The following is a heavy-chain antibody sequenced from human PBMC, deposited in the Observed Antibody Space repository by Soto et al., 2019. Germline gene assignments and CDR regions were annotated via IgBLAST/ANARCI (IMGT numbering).Heavy chain of an antibody. CDR2: ISPSGRVM. V-gene: IGHV3-11*01. CDR3: ATQDFRGTTGTT. D-gene: IGHD1-1*01. J-gene: IGHJ4*02. Sequence: QLQLVESGGRLVKPGGSLRLSCAASGFTFSDHYMSWIRQAPGKGLEWVSCISPSGRVMYSAESLKGRFTISRDNSKNTLYLQMNSLRAEDTAVYYCATQDFRGTTGTTWGQGTLVTVSS. CDR1: GFTFSDHY.